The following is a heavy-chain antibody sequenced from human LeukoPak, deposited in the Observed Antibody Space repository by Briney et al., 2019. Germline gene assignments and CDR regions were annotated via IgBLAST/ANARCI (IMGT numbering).Heavy chain of an antibody. V-gene: IGHV4-61*01. Sequence: SETLSLTCTVSGGSFSSGSYYWSWLRQPPGKGLEWLGYFYYTGSTNYNPSLKSRVTISVDTSKNQFSLKLSSVTAADTAVYYCARDGKYAEYFQDWGQGTLVTVSS. D-gene: IGHD1-26*01. CDR1: GGSFSSGSYY. CDR3: ARDGKYAEYFQD. J-gene: IGHJ1*01. CDR2: FYYTGST.